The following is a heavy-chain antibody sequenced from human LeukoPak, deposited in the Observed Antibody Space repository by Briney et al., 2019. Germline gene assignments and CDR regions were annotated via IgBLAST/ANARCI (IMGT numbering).Heavy chain of an antibody. D-gene: IGHD3-22*01. J-gene: IGHJ4*02. CDR1: GYTFTGYY. V-gene: IGHV1-2*02. CDR2: INPNSGGT. Sequence: ASVKVSCKASGYTFTGYYMHWVRQAAGQGGEWMGWINPNSGGTNYAQKFQGRVTMTRDTSISTAYMELSRLRSDDTAVYYCARAYDSSGYCPDYWGQGTLVTVSS. CDR3: ARAYDSSGYCPDY.